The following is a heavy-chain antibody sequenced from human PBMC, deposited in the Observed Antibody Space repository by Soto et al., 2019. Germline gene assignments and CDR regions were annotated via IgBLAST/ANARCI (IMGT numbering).Heavy chain of an antibody. CDR1: GDSLRGRS. V-gene: IGHV4-34*01. D-gene: IGHD6-19*01. J-gene: IGHJ6*02. CDR3: AREDSYGWSGESLDV. CDR2: IDQSGGT. Sequence: QVQLQQWGAGLLKASETLSLTCAVVGDSLRGRSWNWIRQSPGKGLEWIGEIDQSGGTNYNPSLKSRAIISDDTSKNQFSLTLTSVTAADTAVYYCAREDSYGWSGESLDVWGQGTTVTVSS.